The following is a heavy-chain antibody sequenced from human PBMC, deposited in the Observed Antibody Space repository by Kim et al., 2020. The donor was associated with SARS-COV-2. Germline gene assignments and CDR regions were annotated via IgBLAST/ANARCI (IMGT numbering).Heavy chain of an antibody. J-gene: IGHJ4*02. CDR1: GGSISSSSYY. Sequence: SETLSLTCTVSGGSISSSSYYWGWIRQPPGKGLEWIGNIYYSGDTYYNPSLKSRVTISVDTSKNQFSLKLSSVTAADTAVYYCARRDGGNTFDFWGQGTLVTVSS. CDR3: ARRDGGNTFDF. CDR2: IYYSGDT. V-gene: IGHV4-39*01. D-gene: IGHD2-15*01.